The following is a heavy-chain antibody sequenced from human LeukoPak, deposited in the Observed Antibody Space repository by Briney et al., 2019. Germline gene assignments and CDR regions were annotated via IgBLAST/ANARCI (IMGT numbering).Heavy chain of an antibody. CDR2: VRSKANTYAT. Sequence: GGSLRPSCAASGFTFSVSAMHWVRQASGKGLEWVGRVRSKANTYATSYAASVKGRFTISRDDSKNMAYLQMKSLKTEDTAVYYCAKDGNWARFENWGQGTLVTVSS. CDR3: AKDGNWARFEN. D-gene: IGHD7-27*01. J-gene: IGHJ4*02. V-gene: IGHV3-73*01. CDR1: GFTFSVSA.